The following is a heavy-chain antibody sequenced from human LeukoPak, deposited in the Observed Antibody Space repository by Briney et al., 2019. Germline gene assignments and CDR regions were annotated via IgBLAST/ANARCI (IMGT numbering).Heavy chain of an antibody. CDR1: GGSISSYY. Sequence: SETLSLTCTVSGGSISSYYWSWIRQPPGKGLEWIGYIYYSGSTNYNPSLKSRVTISVDTSKNQFSLKLSSVTAADTAVYYCARDISKETDDYYYYGMDVWGQGTTVTVSS. CDR3: ARDISKETDDYYYYGMDV. CDR2: IYYSGST. J-gene: IGHJ6*02. V-gene: IGHV4-59*01. D-gene: IGHD1-14*01.